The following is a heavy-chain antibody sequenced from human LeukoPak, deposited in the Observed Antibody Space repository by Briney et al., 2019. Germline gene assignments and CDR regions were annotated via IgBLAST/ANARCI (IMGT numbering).Heavy chain of an antibody. CDR1: GDSISTYY. J-gene: IGHJ3*02. Sequence: SETLSLTCTVSGDSISTYYWSWIRQPPGKGLEWIGNIYYSGSTNYNPSLKSRVTISVDTSKNQFSLKLTSVTAADTAVYYCARDPWGLRIWGQGTMVTVSS. CDR2: IYYSGST. V-gene: IGHV4-59*01. D-gene: IGHD2-21*02. CDR3: ARDPWGLRI.